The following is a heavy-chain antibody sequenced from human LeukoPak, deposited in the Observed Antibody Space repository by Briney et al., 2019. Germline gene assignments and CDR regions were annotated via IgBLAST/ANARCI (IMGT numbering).Heavy chain of an antibody. Sequence: GGSLRLSCAASGFTFSNYWMHWVRQAPGKGLVWVSRTNSDGSSTSYADSVKGRFTISRDNSKNTLYLQMNSLRAEDTAVYYCAKDRYSSSWYDYWGQGTLVTVSS. CDR1: GFTFSNYW. CDR2: TNSDGSST. V-gene: IGHV3-74*01. J-gene: IGHJ4*02. CDR3: AKDRYSSSWYDY. D-gene: IGHD6-13*01.